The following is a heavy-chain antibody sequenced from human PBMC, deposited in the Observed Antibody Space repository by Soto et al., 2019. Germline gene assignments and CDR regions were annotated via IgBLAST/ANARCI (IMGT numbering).Heavy chain of an antibody. CDR2: ISRSSSTI. D-gene: IGHD2-15*01. CDR1: GFTFSSYS. V-gene: IGHV3-48*01. J-gene: IGHJ4*02. Sequence: EVQLVESGGGLVQPGGSLRLSCAASGFTFSSYSMNWVRQAPGKGLEWVSYISRSSSTIYYADSVKGRFTISRDNAENSLYLQMNILRAEDTAVYYCAREPGGYIDYWGQGTLVTVSS. CDR3: AREPGGYIDY.